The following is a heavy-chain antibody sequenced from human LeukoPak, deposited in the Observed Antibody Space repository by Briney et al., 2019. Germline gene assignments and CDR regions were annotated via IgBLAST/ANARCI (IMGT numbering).Heavy chain of an antibody. Sequence: GGSLRLSCAASGFTFSNAWMSWVRQAPGKGLEWVGRIKRKTGGGTTDYGAPVKGRFTISRDDSKNTLYLQMNSLKTEDTAVYYCTTHFWSGYYTSAFDIWGQGTMVTVSS. D-gene: IGHD3-3*02. CDR3: TTHFWSGYYTSAFDI. CDR1: GFTFSNAW. J-gene: IGHJ3*02. CDR2: IKRKTGGGTT. V-gene: IGHV3-15*01.